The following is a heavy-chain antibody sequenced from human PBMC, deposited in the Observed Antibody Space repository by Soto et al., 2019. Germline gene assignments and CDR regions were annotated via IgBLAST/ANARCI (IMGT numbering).Heavy chain of an antibody. D-gene: IGHD6-13*01. Sequence: QVQLQESGPRLVKPSQTLSLTCTVSDGSSSSGGYYWSWISQHLGKGLEWIGYIYYSGSTYYNPSLKSRVSISVDTSKNQFSLKLSSVTAADTAVYYCARAYGGAAAGTPVFDYWGQGTLVTVSS. CDR3: ARAYGGAAAGTPVFDY. CDR1: DGSSSSGGYY. J-gene: IGHJ4*02. V-gene: IGHV4-31*03. CDR2: IYYSGST.